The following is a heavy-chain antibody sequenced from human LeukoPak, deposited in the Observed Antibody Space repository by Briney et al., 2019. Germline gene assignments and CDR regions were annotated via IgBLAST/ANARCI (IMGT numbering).Heavy chain of an antibody. V-gene: IGHV4-30-2*01. CDR1: GGSISSGGYY. Sequence: PSQTLSLTCTVSGGSISSGGYYWSWIRQPPGKGLEWIGYIYHSGSTYYNPSLKSRVTISVDTSKNQFSLKLSSVTAADTAVYYCARQGGWYGLLDYWGQGTLVTVSS. D-gene: IGHD6-19*01. CDR2: IYHSGST. J-gene: IGHJ4*02. CDR3: ARQGGWYGLLDY.